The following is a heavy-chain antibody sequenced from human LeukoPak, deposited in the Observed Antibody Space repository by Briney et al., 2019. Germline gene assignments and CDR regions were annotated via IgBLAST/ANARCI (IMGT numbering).Heavy chain of an antibody. CDR2: IYYSGST. Sequence: PSETLSLTCTVSGGSISSGSYYWSWIRQHPGKGLEWIGYIYYSGSTYYNPSLKSRVTISVDTSKNQFSLKLSSVTAADTAVYYCARVEGQQLSNYFDYWGQGTLVTVSS. CDR3: ARVEGQQLSNYFDY. V-gene: IGHV4-31*03. J-gene: IGHJ4*02. CDR1: GGSISSGSYY. D-gene: IGHD6-13*01.